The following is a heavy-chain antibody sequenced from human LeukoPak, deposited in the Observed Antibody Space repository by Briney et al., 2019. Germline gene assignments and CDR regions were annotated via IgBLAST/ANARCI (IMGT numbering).Heavy chain of an antibody. J-gene: IGHJ4*02. D-gene: IGHD3-10*01. CDR1: GYTFTSYD. CDR3: ARSALIRGVITNDY. Sequence: ASVKVSCKASGYTFTSYDINWVRQATGQGLEWVGWMNPNSGSTGYAQKFQGRVTMTRNTSISTAYMELSSLRSEDTAVYYCARSALIRGVITNDYWGQGTLVTVSS. V-gene: IGHV1-8*01. CDR2: MNPNSGST.